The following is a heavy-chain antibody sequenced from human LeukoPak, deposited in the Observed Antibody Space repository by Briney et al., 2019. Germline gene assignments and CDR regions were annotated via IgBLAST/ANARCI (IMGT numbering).Heavy chain of an antibody. J-gene: IGHJ4*02. V-gene: IGHV3-30*18. CDR3: AKDSSYYYYDSSGYPGGIDY. D-gene: IGHD3-22*01. CDR1: GFTFSSYG. Sequence: GRSLRLSCAASGFTFSSYGMHWVRQAPGKGLEWVAVISYDGSNKYYADSVKGRFTISRDNSKNTLYLQMNSLRAEDTAVYYCAKDSSYYYYDSSGYPGGIDYWGQGTLVTVSS. CDR2: ISYDGSNK.